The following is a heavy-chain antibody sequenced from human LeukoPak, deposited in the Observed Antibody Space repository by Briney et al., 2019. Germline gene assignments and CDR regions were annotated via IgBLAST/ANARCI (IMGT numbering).Heavy chain of an antibody. D-gene: IGHD1-1*01. J-gene: IGHJ4*02. CDR1: GFSFSLYP. Sequence: GGSLRLSCAASGFSFSLYPMNWVRQAPGKGLEWLSNIRDSGGEMYYADSVKGRFTFTRDNAKNTLYLQMNGLRVEDTAVYFCARDHNWAFDFWGRGSLVTVSS. CDR2: IRDSGGEM. CDR3: ARDHNWAFDF. V-gene: IGHV3-48*01.